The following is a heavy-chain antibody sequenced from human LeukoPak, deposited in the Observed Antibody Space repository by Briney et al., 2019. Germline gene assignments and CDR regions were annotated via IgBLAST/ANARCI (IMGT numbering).Heavy chain of an antibody. V-gene: IGHV4-39*01. D-gene: IGHD3-22*01. CDR1: GFTFSAYAMY. J-gene: IGHJ4*02. Sequence: AGGSLRLSCSASGFTFSAYAMYWVRQPPGKGLEWVGSIYYRGNTYYNPSLKSRVTLSADTSKNQFSLKVTSVTAADTAVYYCARASSGYYWDFDYWGQGALVTVSS. CDR3: ARASSGYYWDFDY. CDR2: IYYRGNT.